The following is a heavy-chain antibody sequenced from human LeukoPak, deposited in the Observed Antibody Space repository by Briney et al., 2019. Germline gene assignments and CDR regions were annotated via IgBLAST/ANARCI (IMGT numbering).Heavy chain of an antibody. CDR1: GFTFHKYG. V-gene: IGHV3-30*18. D-gene: IGHD6-13*01. Sequence: PGRSLRLSCAASGFTFHKYGIHWVRQAPGKGLEWVAVISSDGSDKYYADSVKGRFTISRDNSKNTLYLQMNSLRADDTALYYCAKDLDVAAAAYYFDYWGQGTLVTASS. CDR3: AKDLDVAAAAYYFDY. CDR2: ISSDGSDK. J-gene: IGHJ4*02.